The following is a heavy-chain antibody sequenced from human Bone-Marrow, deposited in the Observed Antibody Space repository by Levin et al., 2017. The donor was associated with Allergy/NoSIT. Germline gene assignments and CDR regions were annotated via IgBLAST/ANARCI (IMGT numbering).Heavy chain of an antibody. V-gene: IGHV3-9*01. D-gene: IGHD6-19*01. CDR2: ITWNRGNK. Sequence: SLKISCAASGFNIDDYAMHWVRQVPGKGLEWVSGITWNRGNKDYADSVKGRFTISRDNAKNSLYLQMNSLRIEDTAFYYCAKDMSGAGSNFDDWGQGTLVTVSS. J-gene: IGHJ4*02. CDR3: AKDMSGAGSNFDD. CDR1: GFNIDDYA.